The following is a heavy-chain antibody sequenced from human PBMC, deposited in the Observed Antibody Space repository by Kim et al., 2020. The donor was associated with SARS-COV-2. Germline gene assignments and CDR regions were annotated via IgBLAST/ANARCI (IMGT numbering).Heavy chain of an antibody. CDR2: IYYSGST. Sequence: SETLSLTCTVSGGSISSYYWSWIRQPPGKGLEWIGYIYYSGSTNYNPSLKSRVTISVDTSKNQFSLKLSSVTAADTAVYYCARCSLRWAPDYYYYGMDVWGQGTTVTVSS. CDR3: ARCSLRWAPDYYYYGMDV. J-gene: IGHJ6*02. D-gene: IGHD1-26*01. CDR1: GGSISSYY. V-gene: IGHV4-59*01.